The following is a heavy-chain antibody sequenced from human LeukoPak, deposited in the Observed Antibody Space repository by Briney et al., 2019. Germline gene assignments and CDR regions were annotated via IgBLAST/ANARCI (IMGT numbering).Heavy chain of an antibody. D-gene: IGHD3-9*01. J-gene: IGHJ4*02. CDR1: GYTFDGGG. CDR3: TLTPTIDY. V-gene: IGHV1-18*01. Sequence: ASVKVSCKAHGYTFDGGGVTWVRQAPGQGLEWMGWISGDNDNTYYSQNFQGRLTLTTDTSSTTAYMELRSLRSDDTALYYCTLTPTIDYWGQGTLVIVSS. CDR2: ISGDNDNT.